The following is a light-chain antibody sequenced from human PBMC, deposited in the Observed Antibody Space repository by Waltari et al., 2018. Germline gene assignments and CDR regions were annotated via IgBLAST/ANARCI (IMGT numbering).Light chain of an antibody. Sequence: TCRASQGISSWLAWYPQKPGKAPKLLIYKASSLESGVPSRFSGSGSGTEFTLTISSLQPDDFATYYCQQYNNYPFTFGPGTKVDIK. J-gene: IGKJ3*01. CDR2: KAS. CDR1: QGISSW. V-gene: IGKV1-5*03. CDR3: QQYNNYPFT.